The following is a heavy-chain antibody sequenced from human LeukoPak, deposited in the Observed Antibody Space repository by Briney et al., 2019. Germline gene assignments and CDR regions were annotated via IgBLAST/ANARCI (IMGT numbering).Heavy chain of an antibody. CDR2: ITGNGGGT. Sequence: GGSLRLSCAASGFTFTSYAMSWVRQAPGKGLEWVSGITGNGGGTYYADSVKGRFTISRDNSKNTLYLQMNSLRAEDTAVYYCARALYYYDSSAHTRGAFDIWGQGTMVTVSS. V-gene: IGHV3-23*01. J-gene: IGHJ3*02. D-gene: IGHD3-22*01. CDR3: ARALYYYDSSAHTRGAFDI. CDR1: GFTFTSYA.